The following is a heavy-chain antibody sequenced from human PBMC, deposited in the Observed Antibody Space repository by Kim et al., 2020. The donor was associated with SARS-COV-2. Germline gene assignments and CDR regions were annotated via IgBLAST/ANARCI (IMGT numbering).Heavy chain of an antibody. J-gene: IGHJ3*02. CDR1: GFTFSSYG. CDR2: ISYDGSNK. CDR3: AKDLGWAAAGGGSSAFDI. V-gene: IGHV3-30*18. D-gene: IGHD6-13*01. Sequence: GGSLRLSCAASGFTFSSYGMHWVRQAPGKGLEWVAVISYDGSNKYYADSVKGRFTISRDNSKNTLYLQMNSLRAEDTAVYYCAKDLGWAAAGGGSSAFDIWGQGTMVTVSS.